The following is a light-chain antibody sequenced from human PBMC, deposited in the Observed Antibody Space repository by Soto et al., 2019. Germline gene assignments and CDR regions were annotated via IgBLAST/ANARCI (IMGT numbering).Light chain of an antibody. CDR2: EVS. Sequence: QSALTQPPSASGSPGQSVTISCTGTSSDIGGYKYVSWYQQHPGKAPKLMIYEVSERPSGVPDRFSGSKSGNTASRTGSGLQAEYEADYYCSSHAGSNNLLFGGGTQLTVL. CDR1: SSDIGGYKY. CDR3: SSHAGSNNLL. V-gene: IGLV2-8*01. J-gene: IGLJ3*02.